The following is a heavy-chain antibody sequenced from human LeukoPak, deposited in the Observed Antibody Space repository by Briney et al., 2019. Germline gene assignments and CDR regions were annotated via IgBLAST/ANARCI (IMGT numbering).Heavy chain of an antibody. Sequence: GGSLRLSCAASGFTFSSYDMHWVRQAPGKELEWVTFIQYDGSNEYQADSVKGRFTISRDNSKNTLYLQMNSLRAEDTAVYYRAKVAVVVVITDWYFDLWGRGTLVTVSS. V-gene: IGHV3-30*02. CDR1: GFTFSSYD. CDR2: IQYDGSNE. D-gene: IGHD3-22*01. J-gene: IGHJ2*01. CDR3: AKVAVVVVITDWYFDL.